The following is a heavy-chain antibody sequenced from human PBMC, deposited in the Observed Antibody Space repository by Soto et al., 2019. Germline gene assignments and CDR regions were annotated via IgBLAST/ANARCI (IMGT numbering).Heavy chain of an antibody. CDR3: ARGRNSYYDILNYYYYMDF. J-gene: IGHJ6*03. D-gene: IGHD3-9*01. V-gene: IGHV1-8*01. CDR1: GYTFTSYD. Sequence: ASVKVSCKSSGYTFTSYDINWVRQATGQGLEWMGWMNPNSGNTGYAQKFQGRVTMTRNTSISTAYMELSSLRSEDTAVYYCARGRNSYYDILNYYYYMDFWGKGTTVTVSS. CDR2: MNPNSGNT.